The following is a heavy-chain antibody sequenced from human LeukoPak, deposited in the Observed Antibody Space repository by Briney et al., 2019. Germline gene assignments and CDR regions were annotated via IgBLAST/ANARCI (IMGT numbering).Heavy chain of an antibody. CDR2: IYTSGST. D-gene: IGHD2-2*01. CDR1: GGSISSGSYY. J-gene: IGHJ6*03. CDR3: ARAGVPADMDV. Sequence: SQALSLTCTVSGGSISSGSYYWSWIRQPAGKGLEWIGRIYTSGSTNYNPSLKSRVTISVDTSKNQFSLKLSSVTAADTAVYYCARAGVPADMDVWGKGTTVTVSS. V-gene: IGHV4-61*02.